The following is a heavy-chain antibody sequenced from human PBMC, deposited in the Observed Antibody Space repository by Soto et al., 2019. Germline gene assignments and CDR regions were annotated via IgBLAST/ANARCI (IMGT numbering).Heavy chain of an antibody. CDR1: GGSISSDY. CDR2: VYHSWST. V-gene: IGHV4-59*01. CDR3: ARFGTSPNGNWFDP. J-gene: IGHJ5*02. D-gene: IGHD3-10*01. Sequence: QVQLQESGPGLVKPSEILSLTCTVSGGSISSDYWNWIREPPGKGLEWIGYVYHSWSTKYNPSLKIRVTISVDTSKNQLSLKLSSVTAADTAVYYCARFGTSPNGNWFDPWGQGTLVTVSS.